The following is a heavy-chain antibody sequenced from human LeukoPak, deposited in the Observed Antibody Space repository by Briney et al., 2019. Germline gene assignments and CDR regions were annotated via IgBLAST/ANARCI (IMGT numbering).Heavy chain of an antibody. CDR2: INPSGGST. CDR1: GYTFTSYY. Sequence: GASVKVSCKASGYTFTSYYMHWVRQAPGQGLEWRGIINPSGGSTSYAQKFQGRVTMTRDMSTSTVYMELSSLRSEDTAVYYCARGRGYSYEEIYFDYWGQGTLVTVSS. J-gene: IGHJ4*02. CDR3: ARGRGYSYEEIYFDY. V-gene: IGHV1-46*01. D-gene: IGHD5-18*01.